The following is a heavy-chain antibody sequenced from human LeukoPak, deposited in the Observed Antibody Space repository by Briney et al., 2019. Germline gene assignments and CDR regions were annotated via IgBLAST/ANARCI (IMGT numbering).Heavy chain of an antibody. V-gene: IGHV3-23*01. D-gene: IGHD2-2*02. CDR1: GFTFSTYA. CDR2: ISPNVGGT. Sequence: GGSLRLSCAASGFTFSTYAMSWVRQAPGKGLEWVSTISPNVGGTYYADSVKGRFTISRDNSKNTLYLQMDSLRAEDTAVYYCACLPATIPFDYWGQGTLVTVSS. CDR3: ACLPATIPFDY. J-gene: IGHJ4*02.